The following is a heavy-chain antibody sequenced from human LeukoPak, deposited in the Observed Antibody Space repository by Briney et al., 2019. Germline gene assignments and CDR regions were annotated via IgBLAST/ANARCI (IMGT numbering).Heavy chain of an antibody. D-gene: IGHD2-15*01. CDR3: ARGGGCSGGSCYDY. J-gene: IGHJ4*02. CDR1: GGSFSGYS. V-gene: IGHV4-34*01. Sequence: SETLSLTCAVYGGSFSGYSWSWIRQPPDKGLEWIGEINHSGSTNYNPSLKSRVTMSIDMSKNQFSLKLSSLTAADTAVYYCARGGGCSGGSCYDYWGQGTLVTVSS. CDR2: INHSGST.